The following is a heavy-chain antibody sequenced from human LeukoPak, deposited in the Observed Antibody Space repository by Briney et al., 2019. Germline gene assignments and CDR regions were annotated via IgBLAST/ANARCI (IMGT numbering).Heavy chain of an antibody. V-gene: IGHV3-23*01. Sequence: GGSLRLSRVASGFPFSNHAMNCVGQGPGESAEGLSRLSDSGGSIYYADSVKGRFTISRDNSKNTVYLQMTSLRAEDTAIYYCAKDIGRDSGFFDSWGQGAPIIV. CDR2: LSDSGGSI. CDR3: AKDIGRDSGFFDS. CDR1: GFPFSNHA. J-gene: IGHJ4*02.